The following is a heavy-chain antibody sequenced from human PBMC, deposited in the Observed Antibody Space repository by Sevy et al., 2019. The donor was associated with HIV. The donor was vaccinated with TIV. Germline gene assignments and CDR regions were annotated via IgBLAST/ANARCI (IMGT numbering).Heavy chain of an antibody. CDR3: ATSRDRGFDY. CDR1: GGSISSYY. Sequence: SETLSLTCTVSGGSISSYYWSWIRQPPGKGLEWIGYIYYSGSTNYNPSLKSRVTISGDTSKNQFSLKLSSVTAADTAVYYCATSRDRGFDYWGQGTLVTVSS. CDR2: IYYSGST. D-gene: IGHD2-2*01. J-gene: IGHJ4*02. V-gene: IGHV4-59*01.